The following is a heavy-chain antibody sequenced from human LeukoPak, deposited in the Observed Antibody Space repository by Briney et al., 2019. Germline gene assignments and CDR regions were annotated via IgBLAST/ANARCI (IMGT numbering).Heavy chain of an antibody. D-gene: IGHD2-15*01. CDR1: GFTFDDYA. V-gene: IGHV3-9*01. CDR2: ISWNSGSI. Sequence: GGSLRLSCAASGFTFDDYAMHWVRQAPGKGLEWVSGISWNSGSIGYADSVKGRFTISRDNAKNSLYLQMNSLRAEDTAVYYCARDSYCSGGSCQKGLDYWGRGTLVTVSS. CDR3: ARDSYCSGGSCQKGLDY. J-gene: IGHJ4*02.